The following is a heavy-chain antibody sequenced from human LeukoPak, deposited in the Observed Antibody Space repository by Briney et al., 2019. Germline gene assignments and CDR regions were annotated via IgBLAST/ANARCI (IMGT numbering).Heavy chain of an antibody. Sequence: ASVKVSCKVSGYTLTELSMHWVRQAPGKGLEWMGGFDPEDGETVYAQKFQGRVTMTEDTSTDTAYMELSSLRSEDTAVYYCATGKYDILTGYYNSPLDYWGQGTLVTVSS. J-gene: IGHJ4*02. CDR1: GYTLTELS. CDR2: FDPEDGET. V-gene: IGHV1-24*01. CDR3: ATGKYDILTGYYNSPLDY. D-gene: IGHD3-9*01.